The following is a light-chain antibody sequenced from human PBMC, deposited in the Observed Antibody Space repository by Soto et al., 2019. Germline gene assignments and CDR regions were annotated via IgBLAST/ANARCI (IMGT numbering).Light chain of an antibody. J-gene: IGKJ1*01. CDR1: QTISSW. CDR2: KAS. Sequence: DIQMTHSPSTLSGSVGDRVTITCRASQTISSWLAWYQQKPGKAPKLLIYKASSLQSGVPSRFSGSGSGTEFTLTISSLQPDDFATYYCQQYNSYSWTFGQGTKVDIK. CDR3: QQYNSYSWT. V-gene: IGKV1-5*03.